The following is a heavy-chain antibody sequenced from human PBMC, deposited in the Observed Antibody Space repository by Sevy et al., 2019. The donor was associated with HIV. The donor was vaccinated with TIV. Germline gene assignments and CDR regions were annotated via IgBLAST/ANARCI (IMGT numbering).Heavy chain of an antibody. D-gene: IGHD6-19*01. Sequence: GGSLSLSCAPSGFPLSTYALNWAAQPQGRGLKWVSSIRSISSYIYYADSVKGRFTISRDNAKNSLYLQMNSLRAEDTAVYYCAREISGWYADYWGQGTLVTVSS. CDR2: IRSISSYI. V-gene: IGHV3-21*01. CDR1: GFPLSTYA. CDR3: AREISGWYADY. J-gene: IGHJ4*02.